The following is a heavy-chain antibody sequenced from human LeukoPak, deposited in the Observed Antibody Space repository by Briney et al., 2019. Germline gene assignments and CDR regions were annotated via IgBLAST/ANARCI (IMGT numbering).Heavy chain of an antibody. D-gene: IGHD3-16*01. J-gene: IGHJ4*02. V-gene: IGHV1-3*01. Sequence: ASVKVSCKASGYTFTSYAMHWVRQAPGQRLEWMGWINACNGNTKYSQKFRGRVTITRDACASTAYMELSSLRSEDTAVYYCARPPGGSKDYYFDYWGQGTLVTVSS. CDR2: INACNGNT. CDR3: ARPPGGSKDYYFDY. CDR1: GYTFTSYA.